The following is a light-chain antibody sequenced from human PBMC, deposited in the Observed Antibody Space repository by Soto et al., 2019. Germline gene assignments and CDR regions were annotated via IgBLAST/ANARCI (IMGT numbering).Light chain of an antibody. J-gene: IGLJ3*02. V-gene: IGLV2-11*01. CDR1: SSDVGGYNY. CDR2: DVS. Sequence: QSVLTQPRSVSGSPGQSVTISCTGTSSDVGGYNYVSWYQQYPGKAPKLIIYDVSKRPSGVPDRFSGSKSGNTASLTISGLQADDEADYYCCSYAGTYTLVFGGGTKVTVL. CDR3: CSYAGTYTLV.